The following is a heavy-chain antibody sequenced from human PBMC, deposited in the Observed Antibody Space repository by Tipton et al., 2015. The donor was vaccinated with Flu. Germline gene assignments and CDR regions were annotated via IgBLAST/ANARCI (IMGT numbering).Heavy chain of an antibody. D-gene: IGHD2-21*01. J-gene: IGHJ3*02. V-gene: IGHV3-74*01. Sequence: GSLRLSCAASGFTFSRYWMHWVRQAPGKGLVWVSRIKGGGSDTVYADSVRGRFTISRDNAKDTMYLQMNNLRVEDTAIYYCARDNDGYSFDIWGQGTMVTVS. CDR2: IKGGGSDT. CDR1: GFTFSRYW. CDR3: ARDNDGYSFDI.